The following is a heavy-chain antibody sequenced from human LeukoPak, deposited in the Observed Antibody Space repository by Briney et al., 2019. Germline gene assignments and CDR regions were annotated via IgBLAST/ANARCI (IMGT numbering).Heavy chain of an antibody. CDR3: ARGGSYLSAFDI. J-gene: IGHJ3*02. CDR2: ISGSGGST. V-gene: IGHV3-23*01. D-gene: IGHD1-26*01. CDR1: GFTFSTYG. Sequence: QTGGTLRLSCAASGFTFSTYGVSWVRQAPGKGLEWVSTISGSGGSTYYADSVKGRFTISRVNSKNTLYLQMNSLRAEDTAVYYCARGGSYLSAFDIWGQGTMVTVSS.